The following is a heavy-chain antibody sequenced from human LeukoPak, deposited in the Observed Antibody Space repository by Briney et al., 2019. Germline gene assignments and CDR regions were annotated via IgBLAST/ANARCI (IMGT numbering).Heavy chain of an antibody. Sequence: SETLSLTCAVYGGSFSGYYWSWIRQPPGKGLEWIGEINHSGGTNYNPSLKCRVAISVDTSKNQFSLKLSSVTAADAAVYYCARSFRMGYAYYYYYMDVWGKGTTVTVSS. CDR3: ARSFRMGYAYYYYYMDV. CDR1: GGSFSGYY. CDR2: INHSGGT. V-gene: IGHV4-34*01. D-gene: IGHD2-2*01. J-gene: IGHJ6*03.